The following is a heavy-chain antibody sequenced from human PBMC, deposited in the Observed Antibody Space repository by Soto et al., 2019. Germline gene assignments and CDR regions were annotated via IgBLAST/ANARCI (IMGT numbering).Heavy chain of an antibody. CDR3: ARDGTLAPFLTVRGYGMDV. J-gene: IGHJ6*02. Sequence: QPVGSLRLSCAASGFTFSSYEMNWVRQAPGKGLEWVSYISSSGSTIYYADSVKGRFTISRDNAKNSLYLQMNSLRAEDTAVYYCARDGTLAPFLTVRGYGMDVWGQGTTVTVSS. V-gene: IGHV3-48*03. D-gene: IGHD1-26*01. CDR1: GFTFSSYE. CDR2: ISSSGSTI.